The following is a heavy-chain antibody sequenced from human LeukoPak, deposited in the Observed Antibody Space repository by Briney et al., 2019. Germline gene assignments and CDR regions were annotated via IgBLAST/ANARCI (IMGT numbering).Heavy chain of an antibody. CDR1: GYIFTGYY. J-gene: IGHJ4*02. CDR3: ARESAGGFGELLY. Sequence: ASVKVSCKASGYIFTGYYMHWVRQAPGQGREWVGWINPNIGGTTYAQHFQGRVTMNRDPSISTVYMELRRVRSDDPALYYCARESAGGFGELLYWGEGTLVTVSS. V-gene: IGHV1-2*02. CDR2: INPNIGGT. D-gene: IGHD3-10*01.